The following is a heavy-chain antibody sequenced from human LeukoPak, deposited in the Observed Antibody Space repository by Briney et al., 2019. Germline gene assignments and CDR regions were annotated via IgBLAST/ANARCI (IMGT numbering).Heavy chain of an antibody. CDR3: ARSTPFVYSSSWYYFDY. D-gene: IGHD6-13*01. CDR2: ISHDGNSK. J-gene: IGHJ4*02. V-gene: IGHV3-30*03. Sequence: GRSLRLSCAASGFTLSTYGMRWVRQAPGKGLEWVAMISHDGNSKQYADFAKGRFTISRDNSKNTLYLQMNSLRAEDTAVYYCARSTPFVYSSSWYYFDYWGQGTLVTVSS. CDR1: GFTLSTYG.